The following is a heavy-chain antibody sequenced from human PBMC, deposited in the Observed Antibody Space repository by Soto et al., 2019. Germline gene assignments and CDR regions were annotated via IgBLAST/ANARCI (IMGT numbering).Heavy chain of an antibody. D-gene: IGHD3-3*01. V-gene: IGHV3-53*02. CDR3: ARSTEWNAFDL. CDR2: IYSGGTT. Sequence: EEQLVETGGGSIQPGGSLRLSCAVSGFTVIRDYMNWVRQAPGKGLEWVSVIYSGGTTYHADSVKGRFTISRDNSGNTLFLQINSLRAEDTAMYYCARSTEWNAFDLWGQGTMVTVSS. J-gene: IGHJ3*01. CDR1: GFTVIRDY.